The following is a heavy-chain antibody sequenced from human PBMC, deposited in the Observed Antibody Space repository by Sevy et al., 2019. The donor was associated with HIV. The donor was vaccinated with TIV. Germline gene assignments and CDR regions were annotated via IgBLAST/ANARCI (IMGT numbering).Heavy chain of an antibody. Sequence: GGSLRLSCTASGFSFNSYDMNWVRQAPGKGLEWVSSISSVSTIIYYGDSVRGRFSISRDNSKNTVSLQMSSLRAEDTAIYYCAKLPSTVMFREKGYWGQGTRVTVSS. V-gene: IGHV3-23*01. J-gene: IGHJ4*02. CDR2: ISSVSTII. CDR1: GFSFNSYD. CDR3: AKLPSTVMFREKGY. D-gene: IGHD3-10*01.